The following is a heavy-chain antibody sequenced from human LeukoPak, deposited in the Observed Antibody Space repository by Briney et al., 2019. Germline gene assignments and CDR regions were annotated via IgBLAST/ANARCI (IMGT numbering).Heavy chain of an antibody. Sequence: ASVKVSCKASGYTFTSYYMHWVRQAPGQGLEWMGIINPSGGSTSYAQKFQGRVTMTRDTSTSTVYMELSSLRSEDTAVYYCARDYGMTTVTPEVVNWFDPWGQGTLVTVSS. J-gene: IGHJ5*02. D-gene: IGHD4-17*01. CDR1: GYTFTSYY. CDR3: ARDYGMTTVTPEVVNWFDP. CDR2: INPSGGST. V-gene: IGHV1-46*01.